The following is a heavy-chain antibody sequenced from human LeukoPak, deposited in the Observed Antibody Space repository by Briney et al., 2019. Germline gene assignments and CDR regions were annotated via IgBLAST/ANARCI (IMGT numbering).Heavy chain of an antibody. V-gene: IGHV4-30-4*01. CDR1: GGSISSGDYY. CDR3: ARGGVPKRWFDP. D-gene: IGHD2-2*01. CDR2: IYYSGST. Sequence: TSQTLSLTCTVSGGSISSGDYYWSWIRQPPGKGLEWIGYIYYSGSTYYNPSLKSRVTISVDTSKNQFSLKLSSVTAADTAVYYCARGGVPKRWFDPWGQGTLVPSPQ. J-gene: IGHJ5*02.